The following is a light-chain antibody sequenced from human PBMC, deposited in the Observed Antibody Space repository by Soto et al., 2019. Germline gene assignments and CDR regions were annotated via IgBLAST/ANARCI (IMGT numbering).Light chain of an antibody. V-gene: IGKV1-9*01. CDR1: QDIAIY. CDR2: AAS. CDR3: QQLRRYPST. Sequence: IQLTQPPSSXSASVGDRVTITCRASQDIAIYLAWYQQKPGEAPKLLIYAASTLYGGVPSRFSGSGSGTDFALTITSLQAEDFATYYCQQLRRYPSTFGGGTKVDIK. J-gene: IGKJ4*01.